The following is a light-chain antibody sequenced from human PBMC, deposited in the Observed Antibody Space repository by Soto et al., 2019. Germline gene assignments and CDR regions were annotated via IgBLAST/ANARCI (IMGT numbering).Light chain of an antibody. CDR3: QEYLQWPPGT. V-gene: IGKV3-15*01. CDR2: DTS. CDR1: QSVDKY. Sequence: EIVMTQSPATLSLSPGERATLSCRASQSVDKYLVWYQQKPGQAPRLLIYDTSTRAPGISARFSGSGSGTEFTLTISSLQSEDFAVYYCQEYLQWPPGTFGQGTKVDIK. J-gene: IGKJ1*01.